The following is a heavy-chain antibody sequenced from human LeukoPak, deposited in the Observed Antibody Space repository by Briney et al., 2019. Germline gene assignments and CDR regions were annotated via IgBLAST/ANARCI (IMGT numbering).Heavy chain of an antibody. CDR1: GGSISSYY. D-gene: IGHD3-10*01. Sequence: SETLSLTCTVSGGSISSYYWSWIRQPAGKGLEWIGRIYTSGSTNYNPSLKSRVTMSVDTSKNQFSLKLSSVTAADTAVYYCARTYYYGSGRVDYYYMDVWGKGTTVTISS. CDR3: ARTYYYGSGRVDYYYMDV. V-gene: IGHV4-4*07. CDR2: IYTSGST. J-gene: IGHJ6*03.